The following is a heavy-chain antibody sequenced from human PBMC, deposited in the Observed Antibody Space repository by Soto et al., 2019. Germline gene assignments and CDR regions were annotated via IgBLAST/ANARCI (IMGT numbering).Heavy chain of an antibody. J-gene: IGHJ3*02. CDR1: GGSFSGYY. CDR3: ARFGGGDIVVVPAAIDAFDI. CDR2: INPSVST. Sequence: QVQLQQWGAGLLKPSETLSLTCAGYGGSFSGYYWSWIRQPPGKGLEWIGEINPSVSTNYNPSLKSRVTIPVDTSKNQFSLKLSSVTAAETAVYYCARFGGGDIVVVPAAIDAFDIWGQGTMVTVSS. D-gene: IGHD2-2*01. V-gene: IGHV4-34*01.